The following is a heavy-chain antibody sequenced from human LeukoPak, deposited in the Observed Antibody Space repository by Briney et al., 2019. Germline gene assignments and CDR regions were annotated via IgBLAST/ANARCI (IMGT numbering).Heavy chain of an antibody. CDR3: ARATVTSNWFDP. Sequence: PSETLSLTCTVSGGSISSSSYYWGWIRQPPGEGLEWIGSIYYSGSTYYNPSLKSRVTISVDTPKSQFSLKLKSVTAADTAVYYCARATVTSNWFDPWGQGTLVTVSS. CDR1: GGSISSSSYY. CDR2: IYYSGST. J-gene: IGHJ5*02. D-gene: IGHD4-11*01. V-gene: IGHV4-39*07.